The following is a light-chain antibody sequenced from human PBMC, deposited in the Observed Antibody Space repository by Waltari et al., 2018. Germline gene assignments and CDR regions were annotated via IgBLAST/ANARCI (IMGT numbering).Light chain of an antibody. V-gene: IGLV6-57*03. Sequence: NFMLTQPHSVSQSPGKTVTISCTRSSGSIASKYVPWYQQRTGSAPTTVIYEDNQRPSGVPDRFSGSIDSSSNSASLTISGLKTEDEADYYCQSYDSSIPVFGGGTKLTVL. CDR3: QSYDSSIPV. CDR1: SGSIASKY. J-gene: IGLJ2*01. CDR2: EDN.